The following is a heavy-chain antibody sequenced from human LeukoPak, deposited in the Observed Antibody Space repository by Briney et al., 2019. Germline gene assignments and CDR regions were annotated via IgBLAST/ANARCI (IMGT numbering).Heavy chain of an antibody. Sequence: SETLSLTCTVSGASISSYYWSWIRQPAGKGLEWIGRIYISGSTNYNPSLKSRVTMSVDTSKNQFSLKLSSVTAADTAVYYCARDLTRGEYCSSTSCWYWFDPWGQGTLVTVSS. CDR3: ARDLTRGEYCSSTSCWYWFDP. V-gene: IGHV4-4*07. D-gene: IGHD2-2*01. CDR1: GASISSYY. CDR2: IYISGST. J-gene: IGHJ5*02.